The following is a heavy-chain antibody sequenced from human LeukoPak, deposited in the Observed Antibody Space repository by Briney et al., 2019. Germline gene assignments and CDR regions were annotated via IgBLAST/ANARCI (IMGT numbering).Heavy chain of an antibody. Sequence: SETPSLTCTVSGGSISSSSYYWGWIRQPPGKGLEWIGSIYYSGSTYYNPSLKSRVTISVDTSKNQFSLKLSSVTAADTAVYYCARAGYGDSDFDYWGQGILVTVSS. CDR3: ARAGYGDSDFDY. V-gene: IGHV4-39*07. D-gene: IGHD4-17*01. J-gene: IGHJ4*02. CDR1: GGSISSSSYY. CDR2: IYYSGST.